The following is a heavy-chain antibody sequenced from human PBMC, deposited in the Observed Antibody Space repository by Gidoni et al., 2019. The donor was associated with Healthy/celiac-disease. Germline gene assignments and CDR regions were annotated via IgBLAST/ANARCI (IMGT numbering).Heavy chain of an antibody. CDR1: GFTFRSYG. J-gene: IGHJ4*02. CDR3: ARDRGSYDSSGCDY. CDR2: IWYDGSNK. D-gene: IGHD3-22*01. Sequence: QVQLVESGGGVVQPGRSLRLSCAASGFTFRSYGMHWVRQAPGKGLEWVAVIWYDGSNKYYADSVKGRFTISRDNSKNTLYLQMNSLRAEDTAVYYCARDRGSYDSSGCDYWGQGTLVTVSS. V-gene: IGHV3-33*01.